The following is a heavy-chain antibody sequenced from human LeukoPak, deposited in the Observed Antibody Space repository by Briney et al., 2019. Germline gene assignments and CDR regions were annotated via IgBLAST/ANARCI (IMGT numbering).Heavy chain of an antibody. D-gene: IGHD4-17*01. CDR3: ARDNGDYWFDY. V-gene: IGHV1-2*02. J-gene: IGHJ4*02. CDR1: GYTFTGYY. CDR2: INPNSGGA. Sequence: ASVKVSCKASGYTFTGYYMHWVRQAPGQGLEWMGWINPNSGGANYAQKFQGRVTMTRDTSISTAYMELTRLRSDDTAVYYCARDNGDYWFDYWGQGTLVTVSS.